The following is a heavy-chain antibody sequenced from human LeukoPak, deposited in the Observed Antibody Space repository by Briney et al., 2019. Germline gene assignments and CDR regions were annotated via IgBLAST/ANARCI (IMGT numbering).Heavy chain of an antibody. CDR3: ARQTGDDALDI. D-gene: IGHD7-27*01. J-gene: IGHJ3*02. CDR1: GYTLTGHY. CDR2: ISPHSGFT. V-gene: IGHV1-2*02. Sequence: ASVKVSCKASGYTLTGHYIHWVRQAPGQGLEWMGWISPHSGFTMYPQRFQGRVTMTTDTSISTAFLEVRRLRSDNTAAYYCARQTGDDALDIWGQGTMITVYS.